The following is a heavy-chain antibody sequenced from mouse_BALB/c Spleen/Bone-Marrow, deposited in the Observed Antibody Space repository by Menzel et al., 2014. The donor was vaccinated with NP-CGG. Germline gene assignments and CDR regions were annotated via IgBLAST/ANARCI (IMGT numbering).Heavy chain of an antibody. D-gene: IGHD1-2*01. CDR2: INPESSTI. J-gene: IGHJ2*01. CDR1: GFDFSRYW. V-gene: IGHV4-1*02. Sequence: DVMLVESGGGLVQPGGSLKLSCTASGFDFSRYWMSWVRQAPGKGLQWIGEINPESSTINYTPSLKDKFIISRDNAKNTLYLQMSKVRFEDTALYYGTRLKYYGLSDYWGQGTTLTVSS. CDR3: TRLKYYGLSDY.